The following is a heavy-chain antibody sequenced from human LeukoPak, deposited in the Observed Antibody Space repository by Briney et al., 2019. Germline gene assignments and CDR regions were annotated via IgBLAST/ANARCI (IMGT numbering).Heavy chain of an antibody. D-gene: IGHD4-17*01. Sequence: PGGSLRLSCAASGFTFSSYGMHWVRQAPGKGLEWVAVISYDGSNKYYADSVKGRFTISRDNSKNTLYLQMNSLRAEGTAVYYCAKDQATVTTGYFDYWGQGTLVTVSS. CDR3: AKDQATVTTGYFDY. J-gene: IGHJ4*02. CDR2: ISYDGSNK. CDR1: GFTFSSYG. V-gene: IGHV3-30*18.